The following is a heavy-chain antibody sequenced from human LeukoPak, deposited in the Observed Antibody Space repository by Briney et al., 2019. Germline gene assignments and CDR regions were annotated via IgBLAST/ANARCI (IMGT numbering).Heavy chain of an antibody. CDR1: GFIFSSYD. Sequence: GGSLRLSCAASGFIFSSYDMYWVRQAPGEGLEWVAVISNDGNNKQYADSVKGRFTISRDNSKNTLYLQMNSLGADDTAVYHCAKDGLMRFFDYWGQGTLVTVSS. CDR2: ISNDGNNK. J-gene: IGHJ4*02. V-gene: IGHV3-30*18. CDR3: AKDGLMRFFDY. D-gene: IGHD2-8*01.